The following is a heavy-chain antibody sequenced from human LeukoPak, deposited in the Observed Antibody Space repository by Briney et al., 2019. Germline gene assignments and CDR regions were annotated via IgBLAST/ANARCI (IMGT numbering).Heavy chain of an antibody. CDR3: ARTYYYDSSGYYEAFYWFDP. V-gene: IGHV1-69*13. J-gene: IGHJ5*02. Sequence: SVKVSCKASGGTFSSYAISWVRQAPGQGLEWMGGIIPIFGTANYAQKFQSRVTITADESTSTAYMELSSLRSEDTAVYYCARTYYYDSSGYYEAFYWFDPWGQGTLVTVSS. D-gene: IGHD3-22*01. CDR1: GGTFSSYA. CDR2: IIPIFGTA.